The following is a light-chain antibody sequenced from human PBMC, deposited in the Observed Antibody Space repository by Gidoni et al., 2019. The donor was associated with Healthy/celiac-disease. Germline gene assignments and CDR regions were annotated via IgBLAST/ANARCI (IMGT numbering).Light chain of an antibody. J-gene: IGKJ2*01. Sequence: EIVLTQSPATLSLSPGERATLSCRASQRVRSYLAWYQQRPGQAPRLLIYDTSNRASGIPARFSGSGSGTDFTLTISSLEPEDFAVYYCQLRSNWPPSYTFGQGTKLEIK. CDR3: QLRSNWPPSYT. V-gene: IGKV3-11*01. CDR2: DTS. CDR1: QRVRSY.